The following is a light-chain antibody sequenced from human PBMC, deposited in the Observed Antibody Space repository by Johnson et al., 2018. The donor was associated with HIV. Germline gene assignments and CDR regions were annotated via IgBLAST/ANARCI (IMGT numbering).Light chain of an antibody. V-gene: IGLV1-51*01. CDR2: ENK. Sequence: QSVLTQPPSVSAAPGQKVTISCSGSSSNIGNNYVSWYQQLPGTSPKLLIYENKARPSGLPDRFSGSKSGPSATLDIAGLQTGDEADYYCGTWDRSLTPHYVFGTGTRVTVL. CDR3: GTWDRSLTPHYV. J-gene: IGLJ1*01. CDR1: SSNIGNNY.